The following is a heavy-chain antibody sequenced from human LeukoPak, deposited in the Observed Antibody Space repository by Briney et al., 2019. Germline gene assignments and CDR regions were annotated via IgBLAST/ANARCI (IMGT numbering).Heavy chain of an antibody. CDR1: GFTFSSYS. J-gene: IGHJ4*02. V-gene: IGHV3-21*04. D-gene: IGHD6-19*01. Sequence: PGGSLRLSCAASGFTFSSYSMNWVRQAPGKGLEWVSSISSSSSYIYYADSVKGRFTLSRDNAKNSLYLQMNSLRAEDTAVYYCAKALGSGWYSFDYWGQGTLVTVSS. CDR3: AKALGSGWYSFDY. CDR2: ISSSSSYI.